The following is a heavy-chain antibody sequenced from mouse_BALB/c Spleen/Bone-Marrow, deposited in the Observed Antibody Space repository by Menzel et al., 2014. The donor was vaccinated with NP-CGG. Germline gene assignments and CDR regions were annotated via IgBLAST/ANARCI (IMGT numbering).Heavy chain of an antibody. CDR2: IYYSGGS. D-gene: IGHD2-3*01. V-gene: IGHV3-1*02. CDR3: ARHDGDFDY. J-gene: IGHJ2*01. Sequence: VQLQQPGPDLVKPSQSLSLTCTVTGYSITSGYSWHWIRQFPGNKLEWMGFIYYSGGSNYNPSFKSRVSISRDTSKNQFYLKLNSLTSEDVATYYSARHDGDFDYWGQGTPLTVSS. CDR1: GYSITSGYS.